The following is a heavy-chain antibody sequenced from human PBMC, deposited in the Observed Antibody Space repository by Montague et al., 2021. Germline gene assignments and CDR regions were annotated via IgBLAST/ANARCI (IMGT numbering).Heavy chain of an antibody. J-gene: IGHJ6*03. CDR2: VSHGGRT. V-gene: IGHV4-38-2*02. CDR3: ARERDRYYYMDI. CDR1: RSLINSDYY. Sequence: SETLSLTCTVSRSLINSDYYCGWIRQPPGKGLEWMGSVSHGGRTYYNPSLKSRVIISVDTSNNHFSLKLSSVTAADTAMYYCARERDRYYYMDIWGKGTTITVSS.